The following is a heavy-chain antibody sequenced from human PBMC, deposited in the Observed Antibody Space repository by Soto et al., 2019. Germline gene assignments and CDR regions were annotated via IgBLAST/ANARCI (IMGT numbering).Heavy chain of an antibody. V-gene: IGHV3-30*18. CDR1: GFTFSAYG. D-gene: IGHD6-6*01. CDR2: MSNDGSNK. J-gene: IGHJ6*02. Sequence: GGSLRLSCVASGFTFSAYGMHWVRQAPGKGLEWVAVMSNDGSNKYYADSVKGRFTISRDNSKNMLYLQTNSLRTEDTAVYYCAKGSSSVYYYYYGIDVWGQGTTVTVSS. CDR3: AKGSSSVYYYYYGIDV.